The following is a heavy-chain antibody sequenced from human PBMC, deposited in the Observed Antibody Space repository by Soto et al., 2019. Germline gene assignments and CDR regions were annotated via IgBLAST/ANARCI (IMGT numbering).Heavy chain of an antibody. J-gene: IGHJ6*03. V-gene: IGHV3-48*01. CDR3: ARRDPTIFGFHMDV. CDR2: ISSSSSTI. CDR1: GFTFSSYS. Sequence: GGSLRLSCAASGFTFSSYSMNWVRQAPGKGLEWVSYISSSSSTIYYADSVKGRFTISRDNAKNSLYLQMNSLRAEDTAVYYCARRDPTIFGFHMDVWGKGTTVTVSS. D-gene: IGHD3-9*01.